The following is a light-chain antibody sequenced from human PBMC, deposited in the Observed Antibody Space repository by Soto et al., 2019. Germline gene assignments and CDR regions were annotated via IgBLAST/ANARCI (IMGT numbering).Light chain of an antibody. Sequence: DIQMTQSPSSLSASVGDRVTITCRASQAISNHLAWFQQKPGEAPKSLIFAASSLQSGVPSKFSGSGSGTDFTLTISSLQPEDFATYYCHQYNSYPLTFGGGTKVEIK. J-gene: IGKJ4*01. V-gene: IGKV1-16*02. CDR2: AAS. CDR1: QAISNH. CDR3: HQYNSYPLT.